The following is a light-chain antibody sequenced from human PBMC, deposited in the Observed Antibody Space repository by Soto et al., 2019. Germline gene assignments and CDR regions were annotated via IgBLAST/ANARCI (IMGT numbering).Light chain of an antibody. CDR1: SSDVGSYNF. Sequence: QSALTQPASVSGSPGQSITLSCTGTSSDVGSYNFFSWYQQHPGKAPKLMIYEGSKRPSGVSNRFSGFKSGNMASLTISGLHAEDEADYDCCSYAGSSTWVFGTGTKLTVL. CDR2: EGS. CDR3: CSYAGSSTWV. V-gene: IGLV2-23*01. J-gene: IGLJ1*01.